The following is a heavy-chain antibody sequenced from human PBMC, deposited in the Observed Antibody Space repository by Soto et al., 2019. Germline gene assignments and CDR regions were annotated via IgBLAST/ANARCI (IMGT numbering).Heavy chain of an antibody. CDR3: GRGGSWAKVDS. Sequence: ASVKVSCKASGGTLKNSAISWVRQAPGQGLEWMGGIIPVFGPALYTQKFQGRVTITADESTNTAFLDVSSLRSEDTAVYYCGRGGSWAKVDSWGPGTLVTVSS. D-gene: IGHD6-13*01. CDR2: IIPVFGPA. J-gene: IGHJ4*02. V-gene: IGHV1-69*13. CDR1: GGTLKNSA.